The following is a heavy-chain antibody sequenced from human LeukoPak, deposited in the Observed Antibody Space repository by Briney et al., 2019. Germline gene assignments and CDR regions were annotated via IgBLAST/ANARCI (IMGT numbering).Heavy chain of an antibody. Sequence: GGSLRLSCAAAGFTFSNVAMSRVRQAPGKGLKWVSTISSGGGTYNGDAARGRFTISRDNSKSMLYLQMTSLRAEDTAVYFCAKDMWVGSGGAFDFWGQGTMVTVSA. J-gene: IGHJ3*01. V-gene: IGHV3-23*01. CDR2: ISSGGGT. CDR1: GFTFSNVA. CDR3: AKDMWVGSGGAFDF. D-gene: IGHD3-10*01.